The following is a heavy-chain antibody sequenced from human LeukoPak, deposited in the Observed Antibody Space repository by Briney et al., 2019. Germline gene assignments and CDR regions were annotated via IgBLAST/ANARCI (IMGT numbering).Heavy chain of an antibody. Sequence: PGGSLRLSCAASGFTFSSYAMHWVRQAPGKGLEYVSAISSNGGSTYYANSVKGRFTISRDNTKNTLHLQMGSLRAEDMAVYYCARGQWLVRDSYFDYWGQGTLVTVSS. J-gene: IGHJ4*02. CDR3: ARGQWLVRDSYFDY. CDR2: ISSNGGST. D-gene: IGHD6-19*01. CDR1: GFTFSSYA. V-gene: IGHV3-64*01.